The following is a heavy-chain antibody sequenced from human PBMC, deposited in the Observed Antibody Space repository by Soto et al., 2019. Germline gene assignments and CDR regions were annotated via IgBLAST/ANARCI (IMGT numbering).Heavy chain of an antibody. J-gene: IGHJ4*02. V-gene: IGHV3-15*07. D-gene: IGHD1-26*01. CDR3: VWESKFYSNWR. CDR1: GLTFTDAW. Sequence: EVQVVESGGGLVKPGESLRLSCTVSGLTFTDAWLNWVRQAPGKGLEWVGRVKSKRSGGTIDYAAPVKGRFTFSRDDFQRTLDLYMSSLKTDDTAVYYCVWESKFYSNWRWGKGALVTVSS. CDR2: VKSKRSGGTI.